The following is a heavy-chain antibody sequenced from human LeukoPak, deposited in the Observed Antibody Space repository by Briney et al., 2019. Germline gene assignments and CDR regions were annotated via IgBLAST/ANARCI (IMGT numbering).Heavy chain of an antibody. CDR1: GYTFTSYD. J-gene: IGHJ4*02. CDR2: MNPNSGNT. Sequence: ASVKVSCKASGYTFTSYDINWVRQATGQGLEWMGWMNPNSGNTGYAQKFQGRVTMTRNISISTAYMELSSLRSEDTAVYYCARGGVDILTGYYTAEYWGQGTLVTVSS. D-gene: IGHD3-9*01. V-gene: IGHV1-8*01. CDR3: ARGGVDILTGYYTAEY.